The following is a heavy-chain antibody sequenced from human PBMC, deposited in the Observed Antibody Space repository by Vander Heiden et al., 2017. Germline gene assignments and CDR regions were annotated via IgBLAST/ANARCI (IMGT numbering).Heavy chain of an antibody. V-gene: IGHV3-23*01. CDR2: IGGSGGST. CDR1: GFTFSSYA. CDR3: AKVGGSYTNWFDP. D-gene: IGHD1-26*01. Sequence: EVQLFESGGGLVQPGGSLRLSCATSGFTFSSYAMSWDRQAPGKGLGWVSAIGGSGGSTYYADSVKGRFTISRDNSKNTLYLQMNSLRAEDTAVYYCAKVGGSYTNWFDPWGQGTLVTVSS. J-gene: IGHJ5*02.